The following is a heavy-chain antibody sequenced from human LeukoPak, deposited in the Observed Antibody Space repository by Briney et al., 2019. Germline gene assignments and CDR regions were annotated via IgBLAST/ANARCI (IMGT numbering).Heavy chain of an antibody. J-gene: IGHJ4*02. D-gene: IGHD1-1*01. V-gene: IGHV4-4*02. CDR1: GGSISSSYW. Sequence: SETLSLTCAVSGGSISSSYWWSWVCQPPGKGLEWIGEIYHTGNTNYNPSLKSRVTISVDKSKNQFSLKLSSVTAADTAVYYCARQYNFGYDYWGQGTLVTVSS. CDR3: ARQYNFGYDY. CDR2: IYHTGNT.